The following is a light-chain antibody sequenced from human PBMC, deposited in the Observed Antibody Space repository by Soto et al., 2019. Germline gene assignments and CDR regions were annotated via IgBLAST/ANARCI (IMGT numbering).Light chain of an antibody. CDR2: GAS. J-gene: IGKJ3*01. V-gene: IGKV3-15*01. CDR3: QQYNNWPFT. Sequence: EIVMTQSPATLSVSPGERATLSCRASQSISSNLAWYQQKPGQAPRLLIYGASTRATGIPATFSGSGSGTEFTLTINSLQSEDFAGYYWQQYNNWPFTFGPGTKVDIK. CDR1: QSISSN.